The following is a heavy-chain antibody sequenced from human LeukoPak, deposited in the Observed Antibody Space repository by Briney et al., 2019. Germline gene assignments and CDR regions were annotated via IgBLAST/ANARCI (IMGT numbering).Heavy chain of an antibody. CDR3: AKDSSGYSGYSYYFDY. V-gene: IGHV3-23*01. Sequence: PGGSLRLSCAASGFTFSSYAMSWVRQAPGKGLEWVSAISGSGGSTYYADSVKGRFTISRDNSKNTLYLQMNSLRAEDTAVYYCAKDSSGYSGYSYYFDYWGQGTLVTVSS. CDR1: GFTFSSYA. J-gene: IGHJ4*02. D-gene: IGHD5-12*01. CDR2: ISGSGGST.